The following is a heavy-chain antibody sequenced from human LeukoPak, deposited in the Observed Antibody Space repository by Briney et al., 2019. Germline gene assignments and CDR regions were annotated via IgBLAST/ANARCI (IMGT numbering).Heavy chain of an antibody. V-gene: IGHV4-59*08. CDR3: ARTTYYYDSSGYYLYYFDY. CDR2: IYYSGST. CDR1: GGSISSYY. Sequence: PSETLSLTCTVSGGSISSYYWSWIRQPPGKGLEWIGYIYYSGSTNYNPSLKSRVTISVDTSKNQFSLKLSSVTAADTAVYYCARTTYYYDSSGYYLYYFDYWGQGTLVTVSS. J-gene: IGHJ4*02. D-gene: IGHD3-22*01.